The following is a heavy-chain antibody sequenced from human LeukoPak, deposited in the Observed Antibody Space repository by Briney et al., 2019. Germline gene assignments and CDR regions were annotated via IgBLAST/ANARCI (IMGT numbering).Heavy chain of an antibody. D-gene: IGHD5-12*01. CDR3: AKGDSYGGYIGHDF. Sequence: PGGSLRLSCAASGFTFSTYGMHWVRQAPGKGLEWVAFIRYDGSSQDYADSVKGRFTISRDNSKNTVSLQMNSLRAEDTAVYYCAKGDSYGGYIGHDFWGQGTLVTVSS. V-gene: IGHV3-30*02. J-gene: IGHJ4*02. CDR2: IRYDGSSQ. CDR1: GFTFSTYG.